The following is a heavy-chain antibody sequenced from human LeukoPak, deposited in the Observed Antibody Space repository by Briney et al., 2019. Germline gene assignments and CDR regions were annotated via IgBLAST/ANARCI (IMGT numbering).Heavy chain of an antibody. J-gene: IGHJ5*02. CDR1: GYIFTKYY. Sequence: ASVKVSCKASGYIFTKYYMHWLRQAPGQGLEWMGIINPSGGSATYAQKFQGRVTMTSDTSTNTAYMELSGLRSEDTAIYYCARDRESRITLGGAAWFDPWGQGTLVTVSS. CDR3: ARDRESRITLGGAAWFDP. D-gene: IGHD3-16*01. CDR2: INPSGGSA. V-gene: IGHV1-46*01.